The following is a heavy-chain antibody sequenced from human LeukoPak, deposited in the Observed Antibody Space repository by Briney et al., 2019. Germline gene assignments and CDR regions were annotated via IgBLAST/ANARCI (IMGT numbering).Heavy chain of an antibody. CDR3: ARVDYGDYLTVDY. D-gene: IGHD4-17*01. V-gene: IGHV3-30-3*01. Sequence: GRSLRLSCAASGFTFSSYAMHWVRQAPGKGLEWVAVISYDGSNKYYADSVKGRFTISRDNSKNTLYLQMNSLRAEDTAVYYCARVDYGDYLTVDYWGQGTLVGVSS. CDR2: ISYDGSNK. J-gene: IGHJ4*02. CDR1: GFTFSSYA.